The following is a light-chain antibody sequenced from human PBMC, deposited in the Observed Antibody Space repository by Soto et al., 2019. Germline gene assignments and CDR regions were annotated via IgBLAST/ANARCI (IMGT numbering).Light chain of an antibody. CDR2: DAS. CDR3: QQYNSYSWT. V-gene: IGKV1-5*01. CDR1: QSISSW. Sequence: DIQMTQSPSSLSASVGDRVTITCRASQSISSWLAWYQQKPGKAPKLLIYDASSLESGVPSRFSGSGSGTEFTFTSSSLQSDDLATYYCQQYNSYSWTFGLGTKVGIK. J-gene: IGKJ1*01.